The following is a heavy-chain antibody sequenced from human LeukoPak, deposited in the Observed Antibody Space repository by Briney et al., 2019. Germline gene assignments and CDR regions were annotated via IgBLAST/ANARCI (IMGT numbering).Heavy chain of an antibody. CDR2: ISYDGSNN. Sequence: GGCLRLSCAASGFIFNNYGMHWVRQAPGKGLGWGAVISYDGSNNNYADSVKGRFTMSRDSSKNTVYLQMNSLRVEDTAVYYCAKDWAPYCGGDCYFNYWGQGTLVTVSS. V-gene: IGHV3-30*18. D-gene: IGHD2-21*02. J-gene: IGHJ4*02. CDR1: GFIFNNYG. CDR3: AKDWAPYCGGDCYFNY.